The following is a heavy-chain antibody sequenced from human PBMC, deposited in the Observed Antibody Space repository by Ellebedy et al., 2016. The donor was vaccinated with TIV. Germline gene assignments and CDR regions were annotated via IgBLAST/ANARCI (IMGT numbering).Heavy chain of an antibody. D-gene: IGHD6-19*01. CDR2: INAGNGNT. J-gene: IGHJ4*02. CDR3: ARVRGQWLTFDY. CDR1: GYTFISYS. Sequence: ASVKVSCKASGYTFISYSIHWVRQAPGQRLEWMGWINAGNGNTKYSEKFQDRVTITRDTSASTAYMELSSLRSEDTAVYYCARVRGQWLTFDYWGQGTLVTVSS. V-gene: IGHV1-3*01.